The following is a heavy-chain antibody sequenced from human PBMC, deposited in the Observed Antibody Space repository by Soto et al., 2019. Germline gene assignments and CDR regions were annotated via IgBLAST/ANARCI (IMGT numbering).Heavy chain of an antibody. CDR2: IYPGDSDT. Sequence: EVQLVQSGAEVKKPGESLKISCKGSGYSFTSYWIGWVRQMPGKGLEWMGIIYPGDSDTRYSPSFQGQVTISADKSISTAYLQWSSLKASDTAMYYCARQTDIVATIPTAYFDYWGQGTLVTVSS. J-gene: IGHJ4*02. CDR3: ARQTDIVATIPTAYFDY. D-gene: IGHD5-12*01. V-gene: IGHV5-51*01. CDR1: GYSFTSYW.